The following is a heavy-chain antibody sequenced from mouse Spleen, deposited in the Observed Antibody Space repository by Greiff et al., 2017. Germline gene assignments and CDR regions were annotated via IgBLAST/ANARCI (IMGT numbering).Heavy chain of an antibody. D-gene: IGHD1-1*01. CDR3: ARASYYYGSSLY. J-gene: IGHJ2*01. Sequence: QVQLQQPGAELVMPGASVKLSCKASGYTFTSYWMHWVKQRPGQGLEWIGEIDPSDSYTNYNQKFKGKATLTVDKSSSTAYMQLSSLTSEDSAVYYCARASYYYGSSLYWGQGTTLTVSS. V-gene: IGHV1-69*01. CDR2: IDPSDSYT. CDR1: GYTFTSYW.